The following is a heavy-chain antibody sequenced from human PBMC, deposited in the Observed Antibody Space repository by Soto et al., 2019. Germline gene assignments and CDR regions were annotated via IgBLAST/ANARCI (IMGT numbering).Heavy chain of an antibody. J-gene: IGHJ4*02. D-gene: IGHD1-26*01. CDR2: INPKSGGT. Sequence: QVQLVQSGAEVKKPGASVNVSCKASGYTFTVYYMHWVRQAPGQGLEWMGWINPKSGGTMYLQKFQGRVTMTWDTSISTAYMALTRLRSDDTAMYYCARDLAKGGGSAGFDYWGQGTLVTVSS. CDR1: GYTFTVYY. V-gene: IGHV1-2*02. CDR3: ARDLAKGGGSAGFDY.